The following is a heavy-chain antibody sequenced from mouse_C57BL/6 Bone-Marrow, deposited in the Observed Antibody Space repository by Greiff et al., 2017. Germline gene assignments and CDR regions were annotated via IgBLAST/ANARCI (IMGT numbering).Heavy chain of an antibody. V-gene: IGHV1-63*01. CDR1: GYTFTNYW. CDR2: IYPGGGYT. J-gene: IGHJ4*01. D-gene: IGHD2-4*01. Sequence: VQLQQSGAELVRPGTSVKMSCKASGYTFTNYWIGWAKPRPGHGLEWIGDIYPGGGYTNYNEKFKGKATLTADKSSSTAYMQFSSLTSEDSAIYYCARHDYDGYYAMDYWGQGTSVTVSS. CDR3: ARHDYDGYYAMDY.